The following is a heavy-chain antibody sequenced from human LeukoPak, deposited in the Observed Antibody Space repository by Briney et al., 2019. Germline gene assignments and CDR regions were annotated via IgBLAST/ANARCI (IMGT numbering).Heavy chain of an antibody. CDR3: ARIRGYCSGGSCYSGGGFDY. CDR2: IYYSGST. J-gene: IGHJ4*02. V-gene: IGHV4-59*01. Sequence: SETLSLTCTVSGGSISSYYWSWIRQPPGKGLKWIGYIYYSGSTNYNPSLKSRVTISVDTSKNQFSLKLSSVTAADTAVYYCARIRGYCSGGSCYSGGGFDYWGQGTPVTVSS. CDR1: GGSISSYY. D-gene: IGHD2-15*01.